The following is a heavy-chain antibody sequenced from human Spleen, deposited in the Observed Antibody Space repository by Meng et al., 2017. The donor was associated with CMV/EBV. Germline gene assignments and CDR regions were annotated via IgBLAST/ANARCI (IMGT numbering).Heavy chain of an antibody. J-gene: IGHJ4*02. CDR2: IYYSGST. Sequence: SETLSLTCTVYGGSISSSSYYWGWIRQPPGKGLEWIGSIYYSGSTYYNPSLKSRVTISVDTSKNQFSLKLSSVTGADTAVYYCARLSVSNYVDYWGQGTLVTVSS. CDR3: ARLSVSNYVDY. CDR1: GGSISSSSYY. D-gene: IGHD6-6*01. V-gene: IGHV4-39*01.